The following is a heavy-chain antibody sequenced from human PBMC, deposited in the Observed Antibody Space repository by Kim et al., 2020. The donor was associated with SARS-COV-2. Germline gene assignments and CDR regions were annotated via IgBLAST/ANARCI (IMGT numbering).Heavy chain of an antibody. Sequence: SAASRKGRFTSSRDNDKNSLYLQMNSRGAEDTAVYYCARDAAGSGYDFDYWGQGTLVTVSS. J-gene: IGHJ4*02. D-gene: IGHD5-12*01. CDR3: ARDAAGSGYDFDY. V-gene: IGHV3-21*01.